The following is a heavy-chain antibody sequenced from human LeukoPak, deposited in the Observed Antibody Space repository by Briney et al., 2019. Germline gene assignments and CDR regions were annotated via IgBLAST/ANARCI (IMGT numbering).Heavy chain of an antibody. CDR3: AKDYDILTGSEY. D-gene: IGHD3-9*01. CDR2: ISGSSGST. V-gene: IGHV3-23*01. Sequence: PGGSLRLSCAASGFTFSSYAMSWVRQAPGKGLEWVSAISGSSGSTYYADSVKGRFTTSRDNSKNTLYLQMNSLRAEDTAVYYCAKDYDILTGSEYWGQGTLVTVSS. CDR1: GFTFSSYA. J-gene: IGHJ4*02.